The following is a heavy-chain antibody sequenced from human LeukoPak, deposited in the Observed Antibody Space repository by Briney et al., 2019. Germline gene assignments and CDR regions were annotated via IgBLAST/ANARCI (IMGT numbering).Heavy chain of an antibody. J-gene: IGHJ4*02. D-gene: IGHD1-1*01. CDR2: ISYDGNSQ. Sequence: SGGSLTLSCAASGSTFSNYAIHWVRQAPGRGLEWVAAISYDGNSQHYGAPVKGRFTISRDNSKNTVYLQINTLRTDDAAIYYCAKPYPTLTTSAVLDNWGQGTLVTVSS. V-gene: IGHV3-30*18. CDR3: AKPYPTLTTSAVLDN. CDR1: GSTFSNYA.